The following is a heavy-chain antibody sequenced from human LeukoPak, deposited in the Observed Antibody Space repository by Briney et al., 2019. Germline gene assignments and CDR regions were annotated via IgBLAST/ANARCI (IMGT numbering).Heavy chain of an antibody. CDR2: IVVGSGNT. Sequence: SVKVSFKASGFTFTSSTIQWVRQARGQRLEWIGWIVVGSGNTNYAQKFQERVIITRDMSTTTVYMELSSLRSEDTAVYYCAGTPWFGELTLDYWGQGTLVIVSS. J-gene: IGHJ4*02. D-gene: IGHD3-10*01. CDR1: GFTFTSST. V-gene: IGHV1-58*02. CDR3: AGTPWFGELTLDY.